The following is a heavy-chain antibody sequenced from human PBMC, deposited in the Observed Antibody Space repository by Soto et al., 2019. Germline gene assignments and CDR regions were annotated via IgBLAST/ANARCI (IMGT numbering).Heavy chain of an antibody. V-gene: IGHV3-33*01. CDR3: ARTAITIFGSTYYFDY. CDR2: IWYDGSNK. Sequence: QVQLVESGGGVVQPGRSLRLSCAASGFTFSSYGMHWVRQAPGKGLEWVAVIWYDGSNKYYADSVKGRFTISRDNSKNTLYLQMNGLRAEDTAVYYCARTAITIFGSTYYFDYWGQGTLVTVSS. D-gene: IGHD3-3*01. J-gene: IGHJ4*02. CDR1: GFTFSSYG.